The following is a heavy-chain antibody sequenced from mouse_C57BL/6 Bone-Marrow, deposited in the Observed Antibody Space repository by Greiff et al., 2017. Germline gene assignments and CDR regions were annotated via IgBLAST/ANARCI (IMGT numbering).Heavy chain of an antibody. CDR2: IYPGDGDT. V-gene: IGHV1-82*01. CDR3: ALVGDY. D-gene: IGHD2-12*01. CDR1: GYAFSSSW. Sequence: QVQLQQSGPELVKPGASVKISCKASGYAFSSSWMNWVKQRPGKGLEWIGRIYPGDGDTNYNGKFKGKATLTADKSSSTAYMQLSSLPSEDSAVYFCALVGDYWGQGTSVTVSS. J-gene: IGHJ4*01.